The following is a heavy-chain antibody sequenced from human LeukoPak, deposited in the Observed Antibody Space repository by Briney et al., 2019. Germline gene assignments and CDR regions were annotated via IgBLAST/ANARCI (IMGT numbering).Heavy chain of an antibody. D-gene: IGHD3-3*02. Sequence: GGSLRLSCSASGFTFSSYAMHWVRQAPGKGLEYVSAIGSDGDNTYYADSVKGRFTISRDNSKNTLYLQMGSLRAEDTAVYYCGISAGYWGQGTLVTVSS. V-gene: IGHV3-64D*08. CDR2: IGSDGDNT. CDR1: GFTFSSYA. CDR3: GISAGY. J-gene: IGHJ4*02.